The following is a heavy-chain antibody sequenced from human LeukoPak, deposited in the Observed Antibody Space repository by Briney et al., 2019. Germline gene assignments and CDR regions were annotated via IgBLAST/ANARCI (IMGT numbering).Heavy chain of an antibody. CDR3: ARDPEIPMVRGVIPYGMDV. J-gene: IGHJ6*02. CDR2: IKQDGSEK. CDR1: GFTFSSYA. D-gene: IGHD3-10*01. Sequence: SGGSLRLSCAASGFTFSSYAMSWVRQAPGKGLEWVANIKQDGSEKYYVDSVKGRFTISRDNAKNSLYLQMNSLRAEDTAVYYCARDPEIPMVRGVIPYGMDVWGQGTSVTVSS. V-gene: IGHV3-7*01.